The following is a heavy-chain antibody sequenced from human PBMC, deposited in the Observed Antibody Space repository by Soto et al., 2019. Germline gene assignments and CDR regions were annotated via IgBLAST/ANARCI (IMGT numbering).Heavy chain of an antibody. Sequence: ASVKVSCKASGYTFTSYDINWVRQATGQGLEWMGWMNPNSGNTGYAQKFQGRVTMTRNTSISTAYMELSSLRSEDTAIYYCAKSEPYISVRGGADYWGQGTPVTVSS. CDR2: MNPNSGNT. D-gene: IGHD6-19*01. V-gene: IGHV1-8*01. CDR1: GYTFTSYD. J-gene: IGHJ4*02. CDR3: AKSEPYISVRGGADY.